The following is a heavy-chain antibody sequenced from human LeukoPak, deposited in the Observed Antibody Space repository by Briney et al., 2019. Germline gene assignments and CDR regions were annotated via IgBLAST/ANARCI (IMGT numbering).Heavy chain of an antibody. Sequence: PGGSLRLSCEASGFTFSTSRMNWVRQVPGKGLEWLSYISSSGSVIFYADSVKGRFTISRDNVKNSLFLQMNSLRVEDTAVYYCARDQDDLVSGYSYYFMDVWGKGTAVTVS. J-gene: IGHJ6*03. V-gene: IGHV3-48*01. D-gene: IGHD2-15*01. CDR1: GFTFSTSR. CDR2: ISSSGSVI. CDR3: ARDQDDLVSGYSYYFMDV.